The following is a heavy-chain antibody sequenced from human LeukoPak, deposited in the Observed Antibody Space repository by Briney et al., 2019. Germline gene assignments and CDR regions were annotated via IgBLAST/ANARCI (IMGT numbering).Heavy chain of an antibody. D-gene: IGHD3-10*01. V-gene: IGHV3-23*01. J-gene: IGHJ5*02. Sequence: PGGSLRLSCAASGFTFSSYAMSWVRQAPGKGLELVSAISGSGGSTYYADSVKGRFTISRDNSKNTLYLQMNSLRAEDTAVYYCAAGGSGSYWWFDPWGQGTLVTVSS. CDR2: ISGSGGST. CDR1: GFTFSSYA. CDR3: AAGGSGSYWWFDP.